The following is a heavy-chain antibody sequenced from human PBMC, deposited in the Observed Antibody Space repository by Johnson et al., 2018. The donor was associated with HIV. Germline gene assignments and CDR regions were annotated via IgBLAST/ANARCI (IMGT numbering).Heavy chain of an antibody. CDR3: AKSSPPGLAPLGG. D-gene: IGHD6-19*01. Sequence: VQLVESGGGLVQPGGSLRLSCAASGFTVSSNYMSWVRQAPEMGLVWVSAIGTAGDTYYPGSVKGRFTISRDNSKNTLYLQMNSLRAEDTAVYYCAKSSPPGLAPLGGWGQGTMVTVSS. J-gene: IGHJ3*01. V-gene: IGHV3-66*02. CDR2: IGTAGDT. CDR1: GFTVSSNY.